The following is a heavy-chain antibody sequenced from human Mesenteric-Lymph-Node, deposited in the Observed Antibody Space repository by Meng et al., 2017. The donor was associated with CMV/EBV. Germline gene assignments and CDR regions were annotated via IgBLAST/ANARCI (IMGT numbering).Heavy chain of an antibody. Sequence: SFSGYYWTWIRQLPGKGLEWIGEVHPSGSFGYNPSLQSRVTISVDTSKNQFSLKLSSVTAADTAVYYCARGGGSTIFGVVTRSYYFDYWGQGTLVTVSS. J-gene: IGHJ4*02. CDR2: VHPSGSF. D-gene: IGHD3-3*01. CDR1: SFSGYY. CDR3: ARGGGSTIFGVVTRSYYFDY. V-gene: IGHV4-34*01.